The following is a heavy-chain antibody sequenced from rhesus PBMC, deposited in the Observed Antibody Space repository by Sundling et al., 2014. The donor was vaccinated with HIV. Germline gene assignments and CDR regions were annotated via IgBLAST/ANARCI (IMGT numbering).Heavy chain of an antibody. CDR2: IYWDDNK. Sequence: QVTLKESGPALVKPSQTLTLTCTVSGFSLRSSIMGVGLIRQSSRRTLEWLAHIYWDDNKVYSTSLKNRLTISKDTSKNQVILRMTNMDPVDTATYYCARRRSSWSGLSATGGHDAFDFW. CDR3: ARRRSSWSGLSATGGHDAFDF. V-gene: IGHV2-174*02. D-gene: IGHD6-13*01. J-gene: IGHJ3*01. CDR1: GFSLRSSIMG.